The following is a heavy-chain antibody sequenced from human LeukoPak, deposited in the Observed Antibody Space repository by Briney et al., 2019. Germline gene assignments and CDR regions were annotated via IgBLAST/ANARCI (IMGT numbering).Heavy chain of an antibody. V-gene: IGHV1-69*06. Sequence: GASVKVSCKASGGTFSSYAISWVRQAPGQGLEWMGGIIPIFGTANYAQKFQGRVTITADKSTSTAYMELSSLRSEDTAVYYCARAPESRYGSITMILDYWGQGTLVTVSS. CDR3: ARAPESRYGSITMILDY. CDR1: GGTFSSYA. D-gene: IGHD3-22*01. CDR2: IIPIFGTA. J-gene: IGHJ4*02.